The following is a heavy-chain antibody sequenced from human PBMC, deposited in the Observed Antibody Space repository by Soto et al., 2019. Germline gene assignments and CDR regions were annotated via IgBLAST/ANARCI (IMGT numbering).Heavy chain of an antibody. V-gene: IGHV4-61*01. CDR1: GGSVSSGSYY. D-gene: IGHD6-13*01. CDR2: IYYSGST. CDR3: ARVEAAAGTVCDY. Sequence: SETLSLTCTVSGGSVSSGSYYWSWIRQPPGKGLEWIGYIYYSGSTNYNPSLKSRVTISVDTSKNQFSLKLSSVTAADTAVYYCARVEAAAGTVCDYWGQGTLVTVSS. J-gene: IGHJ4*02.